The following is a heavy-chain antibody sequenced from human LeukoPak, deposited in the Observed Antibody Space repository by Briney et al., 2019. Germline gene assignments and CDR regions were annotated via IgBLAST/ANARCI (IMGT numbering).Heavy chain of an antibody. J-gene: IGHJ5*02. V-gene: IGHV1-2*02. Sequence: ASVKVSCKASGYTFTGYYIHWVRQAPGQGLEWMGRINPNNGGTNFAQNFQDRVTMTRDTPSNTAYMELFSLTSDDTPLYFCARDRTYYYDTTSAYKGLHPWGQGTLVIVSS. D-gene: IGHD3-22*01. CDR3: ARDRTYYYDTTSAYKGLHP. CDR1: GYTFTGYY. CDR2: INPNNGGT.